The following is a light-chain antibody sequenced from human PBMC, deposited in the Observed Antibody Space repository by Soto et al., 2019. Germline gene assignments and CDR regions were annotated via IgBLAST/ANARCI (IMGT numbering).Light chain of an antibody. V-gene: IGKV3-15*01. CDR2: GAS. Sequence: EIVMTQSPATLSVSPGERATLSCRASQSVNSNLAWYQQKPGQAPRLLISGASTRATGIPARFIGSGSETEFTLNISSLQSEDFAVYYCQQYNNWWTFGQGTKVEMK. J-gene: IGKJ1*01. CDR3: QQYNNWWT. CDR1: QSVNSN.